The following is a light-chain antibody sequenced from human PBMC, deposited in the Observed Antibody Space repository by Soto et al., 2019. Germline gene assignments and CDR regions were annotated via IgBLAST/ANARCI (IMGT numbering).Light chain of an antibody. J-gene: IGKJ1*01. V-gene: IGKV3-20*01. CDR3: QQSAYSPWT. CDR1: QSVGSTY. CDR2: GTF. Sequence: EIVLKKSPGALSLSTGQRATLPCRAGQSVGSTYLAWYQQKPGQAPRLLIYGTFTRATAIPDRFSGSGSGTDFTLTISRLEPEDFTLYYCQQSAYSPWTFGQGTKVAI.